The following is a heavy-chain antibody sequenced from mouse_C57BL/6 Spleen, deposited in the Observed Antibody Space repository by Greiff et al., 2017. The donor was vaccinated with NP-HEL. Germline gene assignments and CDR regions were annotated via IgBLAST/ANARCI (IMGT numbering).Heavy chain of an antibody. J-gene: IGHJ3*01. Sequence: VQLQQSGPELVKPGASVKIPCKASGYTFTDYNMDWVKQSHGKSLEWIGDINPNNGGTIYNQKFKGKATLTVDKSSSTAYMELRSLTSEDTAVYYCARSVYDGTPAWFAYGGQGTLVTVSA. CDR1: GYTFTDYN. CDR3: ARSVYDGTPAWFAY. D-gene: IGHD2-3*01. V-gene: IGHV1-18*01. CDR2: INPNNGGT.